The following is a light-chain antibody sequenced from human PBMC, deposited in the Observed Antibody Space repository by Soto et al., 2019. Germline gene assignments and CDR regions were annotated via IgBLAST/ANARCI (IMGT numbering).Light chain of an antibody. CDR2: VAS. V-gene: IGKV3-15*01. CDR1: QSVSSN. Sequence: EIVMTQSPATLSVSPGERATLSCRASQSVSSNLAWYQQKPGQTPKLLIYVASTMATGIPARFSGSGSGTEFTLTISSLQSEYFAVDYCQQYNFWPLTFGGGTKVEFK. CDR3: QQYNFWPLT. J-gene: IGKJ4*01.